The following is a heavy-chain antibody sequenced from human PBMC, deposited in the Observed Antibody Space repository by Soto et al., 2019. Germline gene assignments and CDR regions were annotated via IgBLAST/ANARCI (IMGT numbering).Heavy chain of an antibody. CDR1: GFTFSSYA. CDR2: ISYDGSNK. V-gene: IGHV3-30-3*01. Sequence: TGXSLRLSCAASGFTFSSYAMHWVRQAPGKGLEWVAVISYDGSNKYYADSVKGRFTISRDNSKNTLYLQMNSLRAEDTAVYYCARDYYRFNSGYGFSMDVWGQGTTVTXSS. D-gene: IGHD5-12*01. CDR3: ARDYYRFNSGYGFSMDV. J-gene: IGHJ6*02.